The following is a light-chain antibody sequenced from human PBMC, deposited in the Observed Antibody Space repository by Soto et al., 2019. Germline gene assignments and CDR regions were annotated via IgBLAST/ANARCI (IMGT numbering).Light chain of an antibody. CDR3: QKHGSSQT. J-gene: IGKJ4*01. V-gene: IGKV3-20*01. CDR1: QSVSSTY. Sequence: EIVLTQSPGTLSLSPGERAALSCRASQSVSSTYLAWYQQKPGQAPRLLIYGASSRATGIPDRFSGSGSGTDFTLTISRLEPEDFAVYYCQKHGSSQTFCGGTKVEIK. CDR2: GAS.